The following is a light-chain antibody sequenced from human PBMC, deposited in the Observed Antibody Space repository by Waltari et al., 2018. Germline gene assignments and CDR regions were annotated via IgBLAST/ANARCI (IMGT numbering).Light chain of an antibody. Sequence: DIQLTQSPSFLSASVGDRVPIPCRPSQAISNHLAWYQQKGAKAPKLLIHTASILEGGVPSRFSASGSGTEFALTISSLQPEDFATYYCQQRNGYPITFGQGTRLEIK. CDR3: QQRNGYPIT. CDR2: TAS. CDR1: QAISNH. V-gene: IGKV1-9*01. J-gene: IGKJ5*01.